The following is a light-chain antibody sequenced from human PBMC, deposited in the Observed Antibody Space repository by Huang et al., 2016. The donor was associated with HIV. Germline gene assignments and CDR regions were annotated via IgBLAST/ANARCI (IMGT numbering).Light chain of an antibody. CDR1: QSVSSN. CDR3: QQYNNWPRT. Sequence: EIVMRQSPATLSASPGERATLACTASQSVSSNFAWYQQKPGQAPRLLIYGASTRATAIPARFSGSGSGTDFTLTISSLQSEDFAVYYCQQYNNWPRTFGQGTKVEI. J-gene: IGKJ1*01. CDR2: GAS. V-gene: IGKV3-15*01.